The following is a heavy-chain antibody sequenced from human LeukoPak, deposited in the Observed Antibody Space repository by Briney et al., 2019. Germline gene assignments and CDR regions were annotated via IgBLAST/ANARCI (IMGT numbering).Heavy chain of an antibody. Sequence: SETLSLTCTVSGGSISSSSYYWGWIRQPPGKGLEWIGSIYYSGSTYYNPSLKSRVTISVDTSKNQFSLKLSSVTAADTAVYYCARGRSSSSWYIFRRAGWFDPWGQGTLVTVSS. CDR1: GGSISSSSYY. CDR2: IYYSGST. V-gene: IGHV4-39*01. D-gene: IGHD6-13*01. J-gene: IGHJ5*02. CDR3: ARGRSSSSWYIFRRAGWFDP.